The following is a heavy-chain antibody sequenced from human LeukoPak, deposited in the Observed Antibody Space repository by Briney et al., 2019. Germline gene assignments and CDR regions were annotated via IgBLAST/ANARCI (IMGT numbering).Heavy chain of an antibody. V-gene: IGHV4-34*01. CDR3: ARLMLTGTTVN. J-gene: IGHJ4*02. CDR1: GGSFSGYY. D-gene: IGHD1-7*01. Sequence: SETLSLTCAVYGGSFSGYYWSWIRQPPGKGLEWIGEINHSGSTNCNPSLKSRVTISVDTSKNQFSLKLSSVTAADTAVYYCARLMLTGTTVNWGQGTLVTVSS. CDR2: INHSGST.